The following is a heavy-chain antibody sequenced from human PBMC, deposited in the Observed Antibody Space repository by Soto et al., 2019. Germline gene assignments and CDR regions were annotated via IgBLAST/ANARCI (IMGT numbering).Heavy chain of an antibody. Sequence: QVQLVQSGAEVKKPGASVRVSCRTSGYTFTSYAIHWVRQAPGQGLEWMAWSNIGNGNTKYSQKFQGRVTVSRDTAVSTAYMELSSLRSEDTAVYYCAREPLCGRACYDHWLDPWGQGTLVTVSS. CDR3: AREPLCGRACYDHWLDP. J-gene: IGHJ5*02. CDR1: GYTFTSYA. V-gene: IGHV1-3*04. CDR2: SNIGNGNT. D-gene: IGHD2-21*02.